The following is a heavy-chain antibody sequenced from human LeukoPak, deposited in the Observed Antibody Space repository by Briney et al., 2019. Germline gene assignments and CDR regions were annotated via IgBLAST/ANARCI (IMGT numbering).Heavy chain of an antibody. V-gene: IGHV1-69*05. CDR3: ARENGPDAFDI. CDR1: GGTFSNYA. J-gene: IGHJ3*02. Sequence: GASVKVSCKASGGTFSNYAISWVRQAPGQGLEWMGGIIPIFGTANYAQKFQGRVTITTDESTSTAYMELSSLRSEDTAVYYCARENGPDAFDIWGQGTMVTVSS. CDR2: IIPIFGTA.